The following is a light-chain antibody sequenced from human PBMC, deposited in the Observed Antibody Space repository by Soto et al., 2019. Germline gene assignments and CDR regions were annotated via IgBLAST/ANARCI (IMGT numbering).Light chain of an antibody. CDR1: SSDVGGYNY. CDR3: SSYAGTHIV. Sequence: QSVLTQPPSASGSPGQSVTISCTGTSSDVGGYNYVSWYQQHPGKAPKLMIYDVSSRPSGVPDRFSGSKSGNTASLTVSGLQAEDEADYYCSSYAGTHIVFGTGTKVTFL. CDR2: DVS. J-gene: IGLJ1*01. V-gene: IGLV2-8*01.